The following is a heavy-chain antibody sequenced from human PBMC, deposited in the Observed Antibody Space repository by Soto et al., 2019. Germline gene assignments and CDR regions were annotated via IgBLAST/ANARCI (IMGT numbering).Heavy chain of an antibody. CDR1: GFTFDDYA. Sequence: EVQLEESGGALVQPGRSLRLSCAASGFTFDDYAMHWVRQVLGNGLEWVSSISWNSGNIGYADSVKGRFTTSRDNAKNSLYLQINSVRPEDTALYYCVRSKGGYSYGTPFDSWGQGTLVTVSS. V-gene: IGHV3-9*01. CDR3: VRSKGGYSYGTPFDS. CDR2: ISWNSGNI. D-gene: IGHD5-18*01. J-gene: IGHJ4*02.